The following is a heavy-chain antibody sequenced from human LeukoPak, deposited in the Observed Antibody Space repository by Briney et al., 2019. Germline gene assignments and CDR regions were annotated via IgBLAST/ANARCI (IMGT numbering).Heavy chain of an antibody. V-gene: IGHV1-8*01. D-gene: IGHD3-22*01. CDR1: GYTFTSYD. J-gene: IGHJ4*02. Sequence: GASVKVSCKASGYTFTSYDINWVRQATGQGLEWMGWMNPNSGNTGYAQKFQGRVTMTTDTSTSTAYMELRSLRSDDTAVYYCARAPPEIVVVIHGWDYWGQGTLVTVSS. CDR3: ARAPPEIVVVIHGWDY. CDR2: MNPNSGNT.